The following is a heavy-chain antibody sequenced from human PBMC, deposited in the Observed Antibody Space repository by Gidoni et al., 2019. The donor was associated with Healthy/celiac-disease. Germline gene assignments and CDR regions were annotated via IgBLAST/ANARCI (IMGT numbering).Heavy chain of an antibody. J-gene: IGHJ5*02. CDR1: GYPFPGYY. CDR2: INHNSGGT. CDR3: ARGPGSSTTEGGFDP. Sequence: QVQLVQSGAEVKTPVSSVTVSCKASGYPFPGYYMHWVRQAPGQGLEWMGWINHNSGGTNYAQKFQGWVTMTRDTSISTAYMELSRLRSDETAVYYCARGPGSSTTEGGFDPWGQGTLVTVSS. V-gene: IGHV1-2*04. D-gene: IGHD2-2*01.